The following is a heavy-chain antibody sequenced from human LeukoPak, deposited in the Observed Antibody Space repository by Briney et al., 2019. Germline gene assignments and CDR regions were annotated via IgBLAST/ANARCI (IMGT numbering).Heavy chain of an antibody. CDR2: IYHSGST. V-gene: IGHV4-38-2*01. Sequence: SETLSLTXAVSGYSISSGYYWGWIRQPPGKGLEWIGSIYHSGSTYYNPSLKSRVTISVDTSKNQFSLKLSSVAAADTAVYYCAMPVYGSSAGNWFDPWGQGTLVTVSS. CDR3: AMPVYGSSAGNWFDP. J-gene: IGHJ5*02. D-gene: IGHD1-26*01. CDR1: GYSISSGYY.